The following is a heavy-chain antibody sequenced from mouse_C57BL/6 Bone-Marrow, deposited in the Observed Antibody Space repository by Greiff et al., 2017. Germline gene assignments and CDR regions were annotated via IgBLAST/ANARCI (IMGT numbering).Heavy chain of an antibody. CDR1: GFTFSDYY. J-gene: IGHJ4*01. D-gene: IGHD2-5*01. CDR2: INYDGSST. Sequence: EVKLMESEGGLVQPGSSMKLSCTASGFTFSDYYMAWVRQVPEKGLEWVANINYDGSSTYYLDSLKSRFIISRDNAKNILYLQMSSLKSEDTATYYCARDSNFYAMDYWGQGTSVTVSS. V-gene: IGHV5-16*01. CDR3: ARDSNFYAMDY.